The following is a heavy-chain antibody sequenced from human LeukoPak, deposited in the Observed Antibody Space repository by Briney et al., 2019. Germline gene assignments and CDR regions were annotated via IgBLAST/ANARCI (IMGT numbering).Heavy chain of an antibody. V-gene: IGHV3-23*01. CDR2: ISGSGDST. CDR3: AKADSSGFYSCFDN. J-gene: IGHJ4*02. D-gene: IGHD3-22*01. CDR1: GFTFSTYG. Sequence: GGTLRLSCAASGFTFSTYGMSWVRQTPGKGLEWVSIISGSGDSTYFADSVKGRFSMSRDKSKRTLYLQMNSLRAEDSAVYYCAKADSSGFYSCFDNWGQGTLVTVSS.